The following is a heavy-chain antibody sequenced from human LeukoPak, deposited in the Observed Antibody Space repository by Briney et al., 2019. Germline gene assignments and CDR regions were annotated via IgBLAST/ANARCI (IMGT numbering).Heavy chain of an antibody. CDR3: ASVSRYCSGGSCYSWGY. V-gene: IGHV3-48*03. CDR2: ISSSGSTI. J-gene: IGHJ4*02. D-gene: IGHD2-15*01. Sequence: PGGSLRLSCAASGFTFSSYEMNWVRQAPGKGLEWVSYISSSGSTIYYADSVKGRFTISRDNAKNSLYLQMNSLRAEDTAVYYCASVSRYCSGGSCYSWGYWGQGTLVTVSS. CDR1: GFTFSSYE.